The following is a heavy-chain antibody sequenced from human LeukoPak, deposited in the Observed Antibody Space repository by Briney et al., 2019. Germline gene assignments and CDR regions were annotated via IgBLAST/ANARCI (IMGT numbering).Heavy chain of an antibody. CDR2: ISSSSSYI. D-gene: IGHD4-17*01. V-gene: IGHV3-21*03. J-gene: IGHJ4*02. Sequence: GGSLRLSCAASGFTFSNYNMNWVRQAPGKGLEWVSSISSSSSYIWYSDSVKGRFTISRDNAKNSLYLQMNSLRAEDTAMYYCARDGRIYYGDYEFDYWGQATLVTVSS. CDR1: GFTFSNYN. CDR3: ARDGRIYYGDYEFDY.